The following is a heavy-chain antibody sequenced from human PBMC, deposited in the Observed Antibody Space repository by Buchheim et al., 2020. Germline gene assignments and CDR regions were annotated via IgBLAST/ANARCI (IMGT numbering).Heavy chain of an antibody. V-gene: IGHV4-39*01. Sequence: QLQLQESGPGLVKPSETLSLTCTVSGGSISSSSYYWGWIRQPPGKGLEWIGSIYYSGSTYYNPSLKSRVTISVDTSKNQFSLKLSSVTAADTAVYYCARPLVWQQLGYWERAFDIWGQGT. D-gene: IGHD6-13*01. CDR3: ARPLVWQQLGYWERAFDI. CDR1: GGSISSSSYY. J-gene: IGHJ3*02. CDR2: IYYSGST.